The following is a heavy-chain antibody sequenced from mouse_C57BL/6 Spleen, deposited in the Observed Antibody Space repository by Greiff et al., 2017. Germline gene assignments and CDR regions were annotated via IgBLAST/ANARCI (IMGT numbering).Heavy chain of an antibody. V-gene: IGHV1-80*01. CDR1: GYAFSSYW. CDR3: EREGLYYGKGDAMDY. CDR2: IYPGDGDT. J-gene: IGHJ4*01. D-gene: IGHD2-1*01. Sequence: VQLQQSGAELVKPGASVKISCKASGYAFSSYWMHWVKQRPGKGLEWIGQIYPGDGDTNYNRKFKGKATLTADKSSSTAYMQLSSLTSEDSAVYFGEREGLYYGKGDAMDYWGQGTSVTVSS.